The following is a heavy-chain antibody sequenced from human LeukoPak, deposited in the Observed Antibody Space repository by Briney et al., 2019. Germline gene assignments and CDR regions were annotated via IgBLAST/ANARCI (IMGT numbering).Heavy chain of an antibody. V-gene: IGHV3-23*01. CDR2: ISGSGSST. J-gene: IGHJ6*04. CDR3: SKEMTSGAYYYGMDV. D-gene: IGHD1-26*01. CDR1: AFTFSSYA. Sequence: PGGSLRLSCAASAFTFSSYAMSWVRQAPGKGLEWVSSISGSGSSTCYADSVKGRFTISRDNSKNTVYLQMNSLRAEDTAVYYCSKEMTSGAYYYGMDVWGKGTTVTVSS.